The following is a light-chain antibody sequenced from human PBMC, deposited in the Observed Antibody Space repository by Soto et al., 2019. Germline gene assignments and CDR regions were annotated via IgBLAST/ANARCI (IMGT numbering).Light chain of an antibody. J-gene: IGKJ4*01. CDR3: QHYDGSLT. CDR2: AAS. Sequence: EILLTQSPHTLSLSPGERASLSCRTSQTISSSYFAWYQQKPGQSPRLLVYAASIRAPGIPDRFSGSGSGADFTLTISRLEPADFAVYYCQHYDGSLTFGGGTRVEIK. V-gene: IGKV3-20*01. CDR1: QTISSSY.